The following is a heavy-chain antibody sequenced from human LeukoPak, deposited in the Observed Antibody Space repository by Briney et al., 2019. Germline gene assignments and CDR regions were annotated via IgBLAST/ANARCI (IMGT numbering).Heavy chain of an antibody. CDR2: ISTSGSP. Sequence: PGESLRLSCGASGFTFSNYAMSWVRQAPAKGLEWVSAISTSGSPYYADSVKGRFTISRENPKNTLYLQMNSLRGEDTAVYYCAKPERYGTTWYGRVDYWGQGTLVTVSS. CDR3: AKPERYGTTWYGRVDY. V-gene: IGHV3-23*01. CDR1: GFTFSNYA. D-gene: IGHD6-13*01. J-gene: IGHJ4*02.